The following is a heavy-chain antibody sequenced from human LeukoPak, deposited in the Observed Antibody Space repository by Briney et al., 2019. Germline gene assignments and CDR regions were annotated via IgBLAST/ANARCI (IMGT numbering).Heavy chain of an antibody. CDR1: GGTFSSYA. CDR2: MYPNSGNT. Sequence: ASVKVSCKASGGTFSSYAISWVRQATGQGLEWMGWMYPNSGNTGYAQKFQGRVTITRNTSISTAYMELSSLRSEDTAVYYCARVPLGYCISTSCLGRRTKRLYYFGYWGQGTLVTVSS. J-gene: IGHJ4*02. D-gene: IGHD2-2*01. CDR3: ARVPLGYCISTSCLGRRTKRLYYFGY. V-gene: IGHV1-8*03.